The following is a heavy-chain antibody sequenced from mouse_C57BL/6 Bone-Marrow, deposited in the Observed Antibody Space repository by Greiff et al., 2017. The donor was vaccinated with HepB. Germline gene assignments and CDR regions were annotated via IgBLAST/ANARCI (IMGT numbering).Heavy chain of an antibody. D-gene: IGHD1-1*01. CDR3: ARSVDYGSSYLYYAMDY. J-gene: IGHJ4*01. CDR2: IYPRSGNT. Sequence: QVQLQQSGAELARPGASVKLSCKASGYTFTSYGISWVKQRTGQGLEWIGEIYPRSGNTYYNEKFKGKATLTADKSSSTAYMELRSLTSEDSAVYLCARSVDYGSSYLYYAMDYWGQGTSVTVSS. CDR1: GYTFTSYG. V-gene: IGHV1-81*01.